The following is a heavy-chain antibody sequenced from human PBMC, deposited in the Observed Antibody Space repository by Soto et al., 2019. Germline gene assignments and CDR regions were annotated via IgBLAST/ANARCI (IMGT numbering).Heavy chain of an antibody. Sequence: GXSXKVSLKASGGTXISYSSRLVRRAPGQGLEWMGGIIPIFGTANYAQKFQGRVTITADKSTSTAYIELSSLRSEDTAVYYCARDPTPVGGDPRAGMDVWGQGTTLSVS. V-gene: IGHV1-69*06. J-gene: IGHJ6*02. CDR1: GGTXISYS. CDR2: IIPIFGTA. D-gene: IGHD2-21*02. CDR3: ARDPTPVGGDPRAGMDV.